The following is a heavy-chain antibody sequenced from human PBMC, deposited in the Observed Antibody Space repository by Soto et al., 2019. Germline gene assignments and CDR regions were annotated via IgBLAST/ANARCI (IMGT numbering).Heavy chain of an antibody. CDR3: SNGRQPAGICTFDL. CDR2: IFPGGGT. Sequence: GGSLRLSCAASGFTFSTYTMNWVRQAPGKGLEWVAGIFPGGGTYYANSGKGRFTISRDHSQSSVFLQMSSLRDEDTAVYYCSNGRQPAGICTFDLWGQGTLVTVSS. CDR1: GFTFSTYT. D-gene: IGHD6-13*01. V-gene: IGHV3-23*01. J-gene: IGHJ4*02.